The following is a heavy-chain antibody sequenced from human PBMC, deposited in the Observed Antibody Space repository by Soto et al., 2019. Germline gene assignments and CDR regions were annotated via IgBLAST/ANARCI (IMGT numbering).Heavy chain of an antibody. J-gene: IGHJ5*02. D-gene: IGHD5-12*01. Sequence: QVRLVESGGGVVQPGRSLRLSCEASGFTFSSYGIHWVRQAPGKGLEWVAVIWYDGSNKYYADSVKGRFSISRDNSKNTLYLLMNSLRAEDTAVYYCARGHGVATTMGWFDPWGQGTLVTVS. V-gene: IGHV3-33*01. CDR1: GFTFSSYG. CDR3: ARGHGVATTMGWFDP. CDR2: IWYDGSNK.